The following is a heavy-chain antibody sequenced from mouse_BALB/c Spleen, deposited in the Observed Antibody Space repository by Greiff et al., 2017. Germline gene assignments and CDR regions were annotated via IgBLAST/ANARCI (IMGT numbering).Heavy chain of an antibody. CDR2: INSNGGST. CDR1: GFTFSSYG. D-gene: IGHD2-14*01. CDR3: AREVRRVYYAMDY. J-gene: IGHJ4*01. V-gene: IGHV5-6-3*01. Sequence: EVQVVESGGGLVQPGGSLKLSCAASGFTFSSYGMSWVRQTPDKRLELVATINSNGGSTYYPDSVKGRFTISRDNAKNTLYLQMSSLKSEDTAMYYCAREVRRVYYAMDYWGQGTSVTVSS.